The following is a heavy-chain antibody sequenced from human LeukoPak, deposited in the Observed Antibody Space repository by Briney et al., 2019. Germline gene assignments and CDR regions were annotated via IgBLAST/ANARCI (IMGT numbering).Heavy chain of an antibody. J-gene: IGHJ4*02. CDR3: ARGHHPYIAARIDY. V-gene: IGHV4-4*07. CDR2: IYTSGRT. D-gene: IGHD6-6*01. CDR1: GGSISSYY. Sequence: SETLSLTCTVSGGSISSYYWSWIRQPAGKGLEWIGRIYTSGRTNYNPSLKGRVTMSVDTSKNQFSLKLSSVTAADTAVYYCARGHHPYIAARIDYWGQGTLVTVSS.